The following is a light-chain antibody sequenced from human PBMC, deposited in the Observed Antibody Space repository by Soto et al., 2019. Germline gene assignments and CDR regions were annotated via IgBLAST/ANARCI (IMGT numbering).Light chain of an antibody. CDR3: SSFTTVNTFVV. J-gene: IGLJ3*02. V-gene: IGLV2-14*03. CDR2: DVT. CDR1: RSDVGGYNY. Sequence: QSALTQPASVSGFPGQSITISCTGSRSDVGGYNYVSWYQQHPAKAPKMIIYDVTSRPSGVSYRFSGSKSGNTASLTTSGLQAEDEADYYCSSFTTVNTFVVFGGGTKLTVL.